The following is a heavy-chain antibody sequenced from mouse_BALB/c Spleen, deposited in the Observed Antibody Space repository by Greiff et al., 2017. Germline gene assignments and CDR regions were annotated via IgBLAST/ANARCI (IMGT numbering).Heavy chain of an antibody. CDR2: ISSGGGST. J-gene: IGHJ2*01. V-gene: IGHV5-12-1*01. CDR1: GFAFSSYD. CDR3: ARHGGNSYFDY. Sequence: EVQVVESGGGLVKPGGSLKLSCAASGFAFSSYDMSWVRQTPEKRLEWVAYISSGGGSTYYPDTVKGRFTISRDNAKNTLYLQMSSLKSEDTAMYYCARHGGNSYFDYWGQGTTLTVSS. D-gene: IGHD2-1*01.